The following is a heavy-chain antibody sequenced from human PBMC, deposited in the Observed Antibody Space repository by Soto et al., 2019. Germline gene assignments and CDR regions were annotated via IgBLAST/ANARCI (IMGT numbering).Heavy chain of an antibody. CDR1: GGSISSGDYY. J-gene: IGHJ4*02. Sequence: QVQLQESGPGLVKPSQTLSLTCTVSGGSISSGDYYWSWIRQPPGKGLERIGYIYYSGSTYYNPSLKSRVTISVDTSKNQFSLKLSSVTAADTAVYYCARTPKHTPYDYGDYDYWGQGTLVTVSS. CDR2: IYYSGST. V-gene: IGHV4-30-4*01. D-gene: IGHD4-17*01. CDR3: ARTPKHTPYDYGDYDY.